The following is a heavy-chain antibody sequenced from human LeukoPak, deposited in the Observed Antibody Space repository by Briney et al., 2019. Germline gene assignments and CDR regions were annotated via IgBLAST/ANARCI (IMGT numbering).Heavy chain of an antibody. D-gene: IGHD3-9*01. CDR3: ARGFPSDFDWLSVY. Sequence: SVKVSCKASGGTFSSYAISWVRQAPGQGLEWMGGIIPIFGTANYAQKFQGRVTITADESTSTAYMELSSLRSEDTAVYYCARGFPSDFDWLSVYWSQGTLVTVSS. J-gene: IGHJ4*02. V-gene: IGHV1-69*13. CDR2: IIPIFGTA. CDR1: GGTFSSYA.